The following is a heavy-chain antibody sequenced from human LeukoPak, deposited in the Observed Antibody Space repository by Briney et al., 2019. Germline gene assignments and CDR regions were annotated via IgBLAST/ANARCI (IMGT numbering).Heavy chain of an antibody. Sequence: SVKVSCKASEGTFSSYAISWVRQAPGQGLEWMGGIIPIFGTANYAQKFQGRVTITADESTSTAYMELSSLRSEDTAVYYCARASRYYGSGSFYGMDVWGQGTTVTVSS. J-gene: IGHJ6*02. V-gene: IGHV1-69*13. D-gene: IGHD3-10*01. CDR3: ARASRYYGSGSFYGMDV. CDR1: EGTFSSYA. CDR2: IIPIFGTA.